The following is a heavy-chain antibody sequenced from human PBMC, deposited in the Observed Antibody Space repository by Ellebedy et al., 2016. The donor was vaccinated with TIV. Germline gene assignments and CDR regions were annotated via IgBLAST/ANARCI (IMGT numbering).Heavy chain of an antibody. D-gene: IGHD3-22*01. Sequence: ASVKVSCKASGYTFTGYYMHWVRQAPGQGLEWMGWINPNSGGTNYAQKFQGWVTMTRDTYISTAYMELSRLRSDDTAVYYCARAPPTYDSSGYYYLDYWGQGTLVTVSS. CDR1: GYTFTGYY. J-gene: IGHJ4*02. CDR3: ARAPPTYDSSGYYYLDY. CDR2: INPNSGGT. V-gene: IGHV1-2*04.